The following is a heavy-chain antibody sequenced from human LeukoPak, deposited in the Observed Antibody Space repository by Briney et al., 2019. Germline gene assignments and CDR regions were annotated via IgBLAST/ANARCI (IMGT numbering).Heavy chain of an antibody. CDR1: GGSISSSNW. D-gene: IGHD2-21*02. Sequence: SGTLSLTCAVSGGSISSSNWWSWVRQPPGKGLEWIGEIYHSGSTNYNPSLKSRVTISVDTSKNQFSLKLSSVTAADTAVYYCARVPGYCGGDCYHNWFDPWGQGTLVTVSS. CDR2: IYHSGST. CDR3: ARVPGYCGGDCYHNWFDP. V-gene: IGHV4-4*02. J-gene: IGHJ5*02.